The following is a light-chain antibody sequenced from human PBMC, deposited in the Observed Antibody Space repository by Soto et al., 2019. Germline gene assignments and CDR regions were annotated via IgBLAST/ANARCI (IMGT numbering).Light chain of an antibody. CDR3: QQYGSSLYT. Sequence: EIVLTQSPGTLSLSPGERATLSCRAIQSVSSSYLAWYQQKPGQAPRLLIYCASSRATGIPDRFSGSGSGTDFTLTISRLEPEDFAVYYCQQYGSSLYTFGQGTKLEIK. CDR1: QSVSSSY. CDR2: CAS. J-gene: IGKJ2*01. V-gene: IGKV3-20*01.